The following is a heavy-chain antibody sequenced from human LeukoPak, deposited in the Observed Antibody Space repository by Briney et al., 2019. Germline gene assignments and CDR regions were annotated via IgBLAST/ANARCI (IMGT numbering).Heavy chain of an antibody. J-gene: IGHJ4*02. Sequence: SETLSLTCAVYGGSFSGYYWNWIRQPPGKGLEWIGEINHSGSTNYNPSLKSRVTISVDTSKNQFSLKLSSVTAADTAVYYCARLAAAARGQGTLVTVSS. CDR1: GGSFSGYY. D-gene: IGHD6-13*01. CDR2: INHSGST. CDR3: ARLAAAA. V-gene: IGHV4-34*01.